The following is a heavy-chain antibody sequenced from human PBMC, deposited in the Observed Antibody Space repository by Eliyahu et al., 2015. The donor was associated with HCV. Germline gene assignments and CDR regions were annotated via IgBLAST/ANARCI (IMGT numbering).Heavy chain of an antibody. CDR3: ARDCYDILTGYCPDY. D-gene: IGHD3-9*01. V-gene: IGHV3-30-3*01. J-gene: IGHJ4*02. CDR1: GFTFSSYA. Sequence: QVQLVESGGGVVQPGRSLRLSCAAXGFTFSSYAMHWVRQAPGKGLEWVAVISYDGSNKYYADSVKGRFTISRDNSKNTLYLQMNSLRAEDTAVYYCARDCYDILTGYCPDYWGQGTLVTVSS. CDR2: ISYDGSNK.